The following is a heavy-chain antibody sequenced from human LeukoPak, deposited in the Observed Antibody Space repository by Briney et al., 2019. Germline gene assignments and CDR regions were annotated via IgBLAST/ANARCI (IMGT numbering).Heavy chain of an antibody. CDR3: ARTAPWELLGAFDY. V-gene: IGHV1-46*01. J-gene: IGHJ4*02. Sequence: AAVKVSCKASGYTFTSYYIHWVRQAPGQGLEWMGIINPRVGTTKYAQKFQGRVTMTRDMSTSTVYMELSSLRSEDTAVYYCARTAPWELLGAFDYWGQGTLVTVSS. CDR2: INPRVGTT. CDR1: GYTFTSYY. D-gene: IGHD1-26*01.